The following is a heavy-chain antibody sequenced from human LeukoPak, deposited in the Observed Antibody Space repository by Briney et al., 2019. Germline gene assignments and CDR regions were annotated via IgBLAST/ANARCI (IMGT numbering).Heavy chain of an antibody. D-gene: IGHD3-22*01. Sequence: PGGSLRLSCAVSGFIFSDYEMNWVRQAPGKGLEWVAFISFSGNSIHYADSVKGRFTISRDNSKNTLYLQMNSLRAEDTAVYYCAKDPYYDSSGYYDYWGQGTLVTVSS. V-gene: IGHV3-23*01. CDR2: ISFSGNSI. J-gene: IGHJ4*02. CDR3: AKDPYYDSSGYYDY. CDR1: GFIFSDYE.